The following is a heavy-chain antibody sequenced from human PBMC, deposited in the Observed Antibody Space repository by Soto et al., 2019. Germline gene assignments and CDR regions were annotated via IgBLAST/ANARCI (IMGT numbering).Heavy chain of an antibody. Sequence: SETLSLTCTVSGGSISSYYWSWIRQPPGKGLEWIGYILYSGSTNYNPSLKSRVTISVDTSKNQFSLKLSSVTAADTAVYYCARGGSWFDPWDQGTLVTVSS. V-gene: IGHV4-59*01. D-gene: IGHD1-26*01. J-gene: IGHJ5*02. CDR1: GGSISSYY. CDR2: ILYSGST. CDR3: ARGGSWFDP.